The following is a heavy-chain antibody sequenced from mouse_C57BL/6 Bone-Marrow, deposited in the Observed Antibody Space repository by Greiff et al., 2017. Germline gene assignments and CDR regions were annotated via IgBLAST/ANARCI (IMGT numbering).Heavy chain of an antibody. CDR2: INPYNGGT. J-gene: IGHJ4*01. CDR3: ARWGSSYYYAMDY. Sequence: EVQLQQSGPVLVKPGASVKMSCKASGYTFTDYYMNWVKQSHGKSLEWIGVINPYNGGTSYNQKFKGKATLTVDKSSSTAYMELNSLTSDDSAVYYFARWGSSYYYAMDYWGQGTSVTVSS. D-gene: IGHD1-3*01. CDR1: GYTFTDYY. V-gene: IGHV1-19*01.